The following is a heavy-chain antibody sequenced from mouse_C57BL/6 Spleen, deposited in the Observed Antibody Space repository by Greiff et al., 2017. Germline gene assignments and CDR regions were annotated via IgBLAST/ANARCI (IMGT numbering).Heavy chain of an antibody. CDR1: GYTFTSYW. CDR3: ARCGSSQYFDV. V-gene: IGHV1-59*01. CDR2: ILPSDSYT. J-gene: IGHJ1*03. D-gene: IGHD1-1*01. Sequence: QVQLQQPGAELVRPGTSVKLSCKASGYTFTSYWMHWVKQRPGQGLEWIGVILPSDSYTNYNQKFKGKATLTVDTSSSTAYMQLSSLTSEDSAVYYCARCGSSQYFDVWGTGTSVTVSS.